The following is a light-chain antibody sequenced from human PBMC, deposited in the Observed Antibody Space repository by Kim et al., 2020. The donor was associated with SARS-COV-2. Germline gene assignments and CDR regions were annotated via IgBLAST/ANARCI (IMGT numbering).Light chain of an antibody. CDR1: QYVSNN. Sequence: VSPGQRVTLSCRASQYVSNNLAWYQQKPGQPPRHLIYSMSTRATGVPDRFSGSGSGIDFTLTINSLQSEDFAAYYCQQYNNWPRTFGQGTKVDIK. CDR3: QQYNNWPRT. J-gene: IGKJ1*01. CDR2: SMS. V-gene: IGKV3-15*01.